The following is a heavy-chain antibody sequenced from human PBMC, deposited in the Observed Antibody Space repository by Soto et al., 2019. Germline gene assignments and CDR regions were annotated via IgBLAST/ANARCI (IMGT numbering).Heavy chain of an antibody. CDR3: AIPMIVNGGDAFDI. D-gene: IGHD3-22*01. CDR1: GFTFSSYG. J-gene: IGHJ3*02. Sequence: GGSLRLSCAASGFTFSSYGMHWVRQAPGKGLEWVAVIWYDGSNKYYADSVKGRFTISRDNSKNTLYLQMNSLRAEDTAVYYCAIPMIVNGGDAFDIWGQGTMVTVSS. V-gene: IGHV3-33*01. CDR2: IWYDGSNK.